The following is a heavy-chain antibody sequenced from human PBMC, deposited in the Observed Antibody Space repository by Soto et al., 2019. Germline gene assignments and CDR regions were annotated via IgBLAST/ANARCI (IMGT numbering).Heavy chain of an antibody. J-gene: IGHJ5*02. Sequence: PSETLSLTCTVSGGSISSSSYYWGWIRQPPGKGLEWIGSIYYSGSTYYADSVKGRFTISRDNSRNTLYLQMNSLRAEDTAVYYCAKDQLAVAGLNWFDPWGQGTLVTVSS. CDR3: AKDQLAVAGLNWFDP. CDR1: GGSISSSSYY. CDR2: IYYSGST. V-gene: IGHV4-39*07. D-gene: IGHD6-19*01.